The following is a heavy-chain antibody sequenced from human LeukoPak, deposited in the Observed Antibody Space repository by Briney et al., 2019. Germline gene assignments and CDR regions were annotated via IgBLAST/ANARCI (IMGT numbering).Heavy chain of an antibody. V-gene: IGHV4-59*12. CDR3: ARGSAYNYDSSAKN. J-gene: IGHJ4*02. Sequence: PSETLSLTCTVSGGSISSSYWSWIRQPPGKGLEWIGYIHYSGSTNYNPSLKSRVTISVDTSKNQFSLKLSSVTAADTAVYYCARGSAYNYDSSAKNWGQGTLVTVSS. CDR2: IHYSGST. CDR1: GGSISSSY. D-gene: IGHD3-22*01.